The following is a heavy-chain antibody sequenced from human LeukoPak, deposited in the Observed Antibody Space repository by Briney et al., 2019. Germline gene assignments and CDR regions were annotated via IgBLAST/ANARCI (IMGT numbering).Heavy chain of an antibody. CDR2: IYTSGST. J-gene: IGHJ6*03. CDR1: GGSISSYY. V-gene: IGHV4-4*09. Sequence: PSETLSLTCTVSGGSISSYYWSWIRQPPGKGLEWIGYIYTSGSTNYNPSLKSRVTISVDTSKNQFSLKLSSVTAPDTAVYYCARRVQSGSYYDYYYMDVWGKGTTVTVSS. CDR3: ARRVQSGSYYDYYYMDV. D-gene: IGHD1-26*01.